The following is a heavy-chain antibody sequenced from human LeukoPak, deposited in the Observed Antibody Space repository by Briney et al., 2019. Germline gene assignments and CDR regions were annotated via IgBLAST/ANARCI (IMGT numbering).Heavy chain of an antibody. CDR1: DGSISSYS. Sequence: ASETPSLTCSVSDGSISSYSWTWIRQPAGKGLEWIGRIYATGSTNFNPSLKSRVTMSVDTSKSQFSLNLSSVTAADTAVYYCARAPAGSSKYEYWGQGILVTVSS. J-gene: IGHJ4*02. CDR2: IYATGST. CDR3: ARAPAGSSKYEY. V-gene: IGHV4-4*07. D-gene: IGHD6-13*01.